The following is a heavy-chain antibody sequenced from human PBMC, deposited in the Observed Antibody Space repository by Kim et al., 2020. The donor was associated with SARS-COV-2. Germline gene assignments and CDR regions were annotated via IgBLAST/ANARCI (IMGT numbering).Heavy chain of an antibody. CDR3: ASDVVVAEYYFYAMDV. CDR2: IYYSGST. V-gene: IGHV4-39*07. J-gene: IGHJ6*02. D-gene: IGHD2-15*01. Sequence: SETLSLTCTVSGGSISSSDYYWGWIRQPPGKGLEWIGCIYYSGSTYYNPSLKSRVTISVDTSKRQFSLKLSSVTAADTAVYHCASDVVVAEYYFYAMDVWGPGTTVTVSS. CDR1: GGSISSSDYY.